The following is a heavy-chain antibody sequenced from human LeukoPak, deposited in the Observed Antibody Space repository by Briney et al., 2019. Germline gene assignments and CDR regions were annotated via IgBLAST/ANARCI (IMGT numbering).Heavy chain of an antibody. V-gene: IGHV1-18*01. D-gene: IGHD2-15*01. CDR1: GYTFTSYG. Sequence: ASVKVSCKASGYTFTSYGISWVRQAPGQGLEWMGWISAYNDNTNYAQKLQGRVTVTTDTSTSTAYMELSSLRSEDTAVYYCARDNLYCSGGSCYSWGYFQHWGQGTLVTVSS. CDR2: ISAYNDNT. CDR3: ARDNLYCSGGSCYSWGYFQH. J-gene: IGHJ1*01.